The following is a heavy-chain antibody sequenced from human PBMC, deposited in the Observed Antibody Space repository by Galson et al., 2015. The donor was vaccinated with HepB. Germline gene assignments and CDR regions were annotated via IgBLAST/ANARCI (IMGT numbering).Heavy chain of an antibody. J-gene: IGHJ6*04. CDR3: AGSLRTMGPTTADYFVMDV. CDR1: GYTITYRH. V-gene: IGHV1-45*02. CDR2: ITPFNGNT. D-gene: IGHD1-26*01. Sequence: SVKVSCKASGYTITYRHLHWVRQAPGQALEWMGWITPFNGNTNYAQKFQDRLTLTRDRTMTIVYMELSSLRSEDTSVYFCAGSLRTMGPTTADYFVMDVWGEGTTVTVSS.